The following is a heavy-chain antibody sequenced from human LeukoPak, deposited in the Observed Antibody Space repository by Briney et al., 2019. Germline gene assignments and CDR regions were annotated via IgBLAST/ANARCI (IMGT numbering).Heavy chain of an antibody. V-gene: IGHV1-8*01. D-gene: IGHD2-8*02. J-gene: IGHJ4*02. CDR2: MNPKSANT. CDR1: GYTFTTYD. CDR3: ARARLVRGPVTPLYYFDY. Sequence: GASVKVSCKASGYTFTTYDIHWVRQATGQGLEWMGWMNPKSANTGYAQKFQGRVTITRNTSISTAYMKLNSLRSDDTAVYYCARARLVRGPVTPLYYFDYWGQGVLVTVSS.